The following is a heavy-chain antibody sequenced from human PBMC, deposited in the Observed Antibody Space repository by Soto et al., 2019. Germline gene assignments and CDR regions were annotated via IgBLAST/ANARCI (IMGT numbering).Heavy chain of an antibody. CDR3: ARDGPQMTTVTIWNPKNYGMDV. Sequence: HPGGSLRLSCAASGFIFNEYGMHWVRQAPGKGLEWVAVIWYDGSNKYYADSVKGRFTISRDNAKNTLYLQMNSLRAEDTAVYYCARDGPQMTTVTIWNPKNYGMDVWGQGTTVTVSS. CDR2: IWYDGSNK. CDR1: GFIFNEYG. V-gene: IGHV3-33*01. J-gene: IGHJ6*02. D-gene: IGHD4-4*01.